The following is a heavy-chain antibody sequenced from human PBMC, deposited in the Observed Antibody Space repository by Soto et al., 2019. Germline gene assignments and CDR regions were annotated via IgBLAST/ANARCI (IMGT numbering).Heavy chain of an antibody. J-gene: IGHJ4*02. CDR3: ASGRGYDILTGYYPYFDY. CDR1: GFTFDDYG. D-gene: IGHD3-9*01. CDR2: ISWNSDST. V-gene: IGHV3-9*01. Sequence: EVQLVESGGGLAQPGRSLRLSCAASGFTFDDYGMHWVRQAPGKGLEWVSGISWNSDSTGYADSVKGRFTISRDNAKKSLYLQMNSLRAEDTALYYCASGRGYDILTGYYPYFDYWGQGTLVTVSS.